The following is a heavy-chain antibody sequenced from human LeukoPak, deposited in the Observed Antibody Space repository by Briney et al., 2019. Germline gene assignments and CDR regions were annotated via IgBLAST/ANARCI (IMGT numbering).Heavy chain of an antibody. CDR3: ATQEQQLSLKY. CDR1: GFTFSSYE. J-gene: IGHJ4*02. Sequence: PGGSLRLSCAASGFTFSSYEMNWVRQAPGKGLEWVSYISSSGSTIYYADSVKGRFTISRDNAKNSLYLQMNSLRAEDTAVYYCATQEQQLSLKYWGQGTLVTVSS. D-gene: IGHD6-13*01. CDR2: ISSSGSTI. V-gene: IGHV3-48*03.